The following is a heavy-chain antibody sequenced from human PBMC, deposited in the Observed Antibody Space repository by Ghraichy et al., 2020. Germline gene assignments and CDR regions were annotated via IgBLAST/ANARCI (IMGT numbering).Heavy chain of an antibody. J-gene: IGHJ4*02. D-gene: IGHD5-18*01. CDR1: GFTFSSYA. CDR3: AKDKGSGYSYSYSDY. CDR2: ISGSGDST. V-gene: IGHV3-23*01. Sequence: GGSLRLSCTASGFTFSSYAMSWVRQAPGKGLEWVSAISGSGDSTYCADSVKGRFTISRDSSKKTVYLQMNSLRAEDTAVYYCAKDKGSGYSYSYSDYWGQGTLVTVSS.